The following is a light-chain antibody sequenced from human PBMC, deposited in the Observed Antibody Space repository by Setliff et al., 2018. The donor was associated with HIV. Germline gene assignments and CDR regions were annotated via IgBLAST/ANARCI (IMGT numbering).Light chain of an antibody. Sequence: QSVLTQPPSVSGAPGQRVTISCTGSSSNIGGGFDVHWYQQLPGRPPKLLIYSNKNRPSGVPDLFSASKSATSASLAITGLQADDEADYYCHSYDTSLSGSVFGTGTKVTVL. CDR1: SSNIGGGFD. CDR2: SNK. CDR3: HSYDTSLSGSV. V-gene: IGLV1-40*01. J-gene: IGLJ1*01.